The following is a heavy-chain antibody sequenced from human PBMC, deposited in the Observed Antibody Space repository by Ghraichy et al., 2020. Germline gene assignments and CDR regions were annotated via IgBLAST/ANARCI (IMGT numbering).Heavy chain of an antibody. CDR2: IYYSGST. CDR3: ARHGKYQLLNDAFDI. CDR1: GGSISSYY. V-gene: IGHV4-59*08. D-gene: IGHD2-2*01. Sequence: SETLSLTCTVSGGSISSYYWSWIRQPPGKGLEWIGYIYYSGSTNYNPSLKSRVTISVDTSKNQFSLKLSSVTAADTAVYYCARHGKYQLLNDAFDIWGQGTMVTVSS. J-gene: IGHJ3*02.